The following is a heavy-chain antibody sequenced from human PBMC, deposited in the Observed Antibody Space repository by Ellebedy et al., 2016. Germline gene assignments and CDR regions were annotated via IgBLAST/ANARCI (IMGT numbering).Heavy chain of an antibody. V-gene: IGHV4-4*02. J-gene: IGHJ4*02. CDR2: IYHSGST. CDR3: ARSGYTIPSFDS. Sequence: GSLRLSCAVSGGSISSLNWWSWVRQSPGKGLEWIGEIYHSGSTNYNPSLKSRATISIDTSTKQLSLKLTSVTAADTAVYYCARSGYTIPSFDSWGQGTLVTVSS. CDR1: GGSISSLNW. D-gene: IGHD5-12*01.